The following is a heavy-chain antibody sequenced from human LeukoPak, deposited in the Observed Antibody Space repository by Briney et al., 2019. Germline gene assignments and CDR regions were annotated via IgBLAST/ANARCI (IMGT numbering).Heavy chain of an antibody. CDR2: ISGSSYYI. V-gene: IGHV3-21*01. Sequence: GGSLRLSCVASGLTFSSYTMNWVRQAPGKGLEWVSSISGSSYYIYYADSVKGRFTISRDNGKNSLYLQMNSLTDEDTAVYYCARAPPASTYDYWGQGTLVTVSS. CDR3: ARAPPASTYDY. D-gene: IGHD2-2*01. CDR1: GLTFSSYT. J-gene: IGHJ4*02.